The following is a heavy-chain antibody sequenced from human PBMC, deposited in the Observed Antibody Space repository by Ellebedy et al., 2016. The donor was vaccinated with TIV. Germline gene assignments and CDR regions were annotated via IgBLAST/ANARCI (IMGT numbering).Heavy chain of an antibody. J-gene: IGHJ4*02. V-gene: IGHV4-34*01. D-gene: IGHD2-15*01. Sequence: SETLSLXXAVYGGSFSDYYWSWIRQPPGKGLEWIGEINHSGSANYNPSLKSRVTISVDTSKNRFSLNLSSVTAADTAVYYCAICGDCSGGLDYWGQGTRVTVSS. CDR3: AICGDCSGGLDY. CDR1: GGSFSDYY. CDR2: INHSGSA.